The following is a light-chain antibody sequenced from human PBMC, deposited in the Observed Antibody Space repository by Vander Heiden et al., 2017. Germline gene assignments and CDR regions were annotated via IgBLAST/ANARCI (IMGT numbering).Light chain of an antibody. CDR1: SSNIGSNY. Sequence: QSVLTQPPSASGTPGQRVTISCSGSSSNIGSNYVFCYQQQVPGTAPKLLIYRDNQRPSGVPDRFSGSKSGASASLGISGLRSEDEADYYCAAWDDSLSGPVFGGGTKLTVL. V-gene: IGLV1-47*01. CDR3: AAWDDSLSGPV. CDR2: RDN. J-gene: IGLJ2*01.